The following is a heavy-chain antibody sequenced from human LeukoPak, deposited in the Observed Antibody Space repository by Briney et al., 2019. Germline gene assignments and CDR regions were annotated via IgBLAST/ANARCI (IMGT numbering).Heavy chain of an antibody. Sequence: SETLSLTCTVSGYSISSGYYWGWIRQPPGKGLEWIGSIYHSGSTYYNPSLKSRVTMSVDTSKNQFSLKLSSVIAADTAVYYCARDPARGVFDAFDIWGQGTMVTVSS. D-gene: IGHD3-10*01. V-gene: IGHV4-38-2*02. CDR3: ARDPARGVFDAFDI. CDR2: IYHSGST. J-gene: IGHJ3*02. CDR1: GYSISSGYY.